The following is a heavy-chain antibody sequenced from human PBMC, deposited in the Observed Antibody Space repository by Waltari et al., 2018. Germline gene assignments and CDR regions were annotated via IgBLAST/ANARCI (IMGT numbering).Heavy chain of an antibody. J-gene: IGHJ6*02. CDR2: LIPIVGTA. V-gene: IGHV1-69*13. D-gene: IGHD4-17*01. CDR3: ARVSYGDYGHYYYGMDV. Sequence: QVQLVQSGAEVKKPGSSVKVSCKASGGTFSSYAISWVRQAPGQGLEWMGGLIPIVGTANYAQKFQGRVTITADESTSTAYMELSSLRSEDTAVYYCARVSYGDYGHYYYGMDVWGQGTTVTVSS. CDR1: GGTFSSYA.